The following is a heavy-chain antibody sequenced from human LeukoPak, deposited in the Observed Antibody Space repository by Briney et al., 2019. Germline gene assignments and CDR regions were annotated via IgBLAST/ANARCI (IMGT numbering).Heavy chain of an antibody. CDR1: GYSFTSYW. CDR3: ARSYDSSGYYVY. Sequence: RGESLKISRKGSGYSFTSYWIGWVRQMPGKGLECMGIIYPGDSDTRYSPSFQGQVTISADKSISTAYLQWSSLKASDTAMYYCARSYDSSGYYVYWGQGTLVTVSS. V-gene: IGHV5-51*01. D-gene: IGHD3-22*01. J-gene: IGHJ4*02. CDR2: IYPGDSDT.